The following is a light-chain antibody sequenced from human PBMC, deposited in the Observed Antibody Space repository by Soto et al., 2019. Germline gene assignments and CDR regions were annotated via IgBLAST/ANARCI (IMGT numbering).Light chain of an antibody. Sequence: DIQMTQSPSTLSASVGDRVTITCRASQSISTWLAWYQQKPGKAPKLLIYKASSLESGLPSRFSGSGSGTEFTLTISSLHPDDFATYYGQQYNSRFNFGPGTTVDIK. J-gene: IGKJ3*01. CDR2: KAS. CDR1: QSISTW. V-gene: IGKV1-5*03. CDR3: QQYNSRFN.